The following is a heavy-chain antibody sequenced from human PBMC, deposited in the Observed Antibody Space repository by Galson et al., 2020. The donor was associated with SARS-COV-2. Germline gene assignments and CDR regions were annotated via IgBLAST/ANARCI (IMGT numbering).Heavy chain of an antibody. D-gene: IGHD3-9*01. CDR3: ARFGYYNILTGYYTYDFDS. CDR1: GGSITNGNYY. V-gene: IGHV4-61*02. CDR2: IYASGST. Sequence: SETLSLTCTVAGGSITNGNYYWSWIRQPAGKGLEWLGRIYASGSTIYNPYLKSRVIMTIDTSKNQFSLKLRSVTAADTAIYYCARFGYYNILTGYYTYDFDSWGQGTLVTVSS. J-gene: IGHJ4*02.